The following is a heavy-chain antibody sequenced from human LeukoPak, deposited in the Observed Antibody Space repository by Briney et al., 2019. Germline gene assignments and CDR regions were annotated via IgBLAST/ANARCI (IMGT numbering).Heavy chain of an antibody. D-gene: IGHD6-6*01. J-gene: IGHJ4*02. CDR2: IYYSGST. CDR1: GGSISSSSYY. V-gene: IGHV4-39*07. CDR3: ARGAWTARFMSIGTLDY. Sequence: SETLSLTCTVPGGSISSSSYYWGWIRQPPGEGLEWIGSIYYSGSTNYNPSLKSRVTISVDTSKNQFSLKLSSVTAADTAVYYCARGAWTARFMSIGTLDYWGQGTLVTVSS.